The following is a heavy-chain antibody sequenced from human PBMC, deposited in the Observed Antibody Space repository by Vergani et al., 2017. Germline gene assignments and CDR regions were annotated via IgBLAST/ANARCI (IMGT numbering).Heavy chain of an antibody. CDR1: GFTFSSYA. V-gene: IGHV3-23*01. CDR2: ISGSGGST. Sequence: EVQLLESGGGLVQPGGSLRLSCAASGFTFSSYAMSWVRQAPGKGLEWVSAISGSGGSTYYADSVKGRFTISRDNSKNTLYLQMNSLRAEDTAVYYCEKDRILLWFGAKDAFDIWGQGTMVTVSS. CDR3: EKDRILLWFGAKDAFDI. J-gene: IGHJ3*02. D-gene: IGHD3-10*01.